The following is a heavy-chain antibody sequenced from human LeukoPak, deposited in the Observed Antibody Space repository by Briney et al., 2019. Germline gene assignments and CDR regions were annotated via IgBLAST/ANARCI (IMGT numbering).Heavy chain of an antibody. J-gene: IGHJ4*02. D-gene: IGHD5-24*01. CDR2: INDSGST. V-gene: IGHV4-34*01. CDR3: ARGRRW. CDR1: GGSFSGYY. Sequence: SETLSLTCAVYGGSFSGYYWTGIGQPPGKGLEWIGEINDSGSTNYNPSLKSRLIISVDTSKNQFSLKLTSVTAADTAVYYCARGRRWWGQGSLVTVSS.